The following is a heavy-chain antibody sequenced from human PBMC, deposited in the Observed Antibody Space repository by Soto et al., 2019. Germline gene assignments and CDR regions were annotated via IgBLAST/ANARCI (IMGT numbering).Heavy chain of an antibody. Sequence: GGSLRLSCAASGFTFNNYAMNWVRQAPGKGLEWVATISGTGGSTYYADSVKGRFTISRDNSKNTLYLQMNSLRVEDTAVYYCAKDRIGGNFDYWGQGTQVNVSS. CDR1: GFTFNNYA. CDR3: AKDRIGGNFDY. V-gene: IGHV3-23*01. CDR2: ISGTGGST. J-gene: IGHJ4*02.